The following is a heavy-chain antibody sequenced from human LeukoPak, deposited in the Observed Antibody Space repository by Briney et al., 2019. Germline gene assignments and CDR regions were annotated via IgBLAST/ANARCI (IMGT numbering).Heavy chain of an antibody. J-gene: IGHJ6*02. CDR3: AREEYDFWSGLQDTDYYGMDV. Sequence: TGGSLRLSCAASGFTFSSYGMHWVRQAPGKGLEWVAVIWYDGSNKYYADSVKGRFTISRDNSKNTLYLQMNSLRAEDTAVYYCAREEYDFWSGLQDTDYYGMDVWGQGTTVTVSS. V-gene: IGHV3-33*01. CDR2: IWYDGSNK. CDR1: GFTFSSYG. D-gene: IGHD3-3*01.